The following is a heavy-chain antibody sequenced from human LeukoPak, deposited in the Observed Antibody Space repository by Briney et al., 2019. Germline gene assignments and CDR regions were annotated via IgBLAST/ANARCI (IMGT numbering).Heavy chain of an antibody. CDR3: ARAPRGYDILTGYPYYYYYYMDV. Sequence: ASVKVSCKASGGTFSSNAISWVRQAPGQGLEWMGGIIPIFGTANYAQKFQGRVTITADESTSTAYMELSSLRSEDTAVYYCARAPRGYDILTGYPYYYYYYMDVWGKGTTVTISS. J-gene: IGHJ6*03. CDR2: IIPIFGTA. V-gene: IGHV1-69*13. CDR1: GGTFSSNA. D-gene: IGHD3-9*01.